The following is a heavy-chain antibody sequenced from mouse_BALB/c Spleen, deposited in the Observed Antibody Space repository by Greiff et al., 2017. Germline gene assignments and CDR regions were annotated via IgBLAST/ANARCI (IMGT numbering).Heavy chain of an antibody. CDR1: GYTFTSYY. Sequence: VKLMESGPELVKPGASVRISCKASGYTFTSYYIHWVKQRPGQGLEWIGWIYPGNVNTKYNEKFKGKATLTADKSSSTAYMQLSSLTSEDSAVYFCALTRAMDYWGQGTSVTVSS. CDR3: ALTRAMDY. V-gene: IGHV1S56*01. CDR2: IYPGNVNT. J-gene: IGHJ4*01. D-gene: IGHD2-12*01.